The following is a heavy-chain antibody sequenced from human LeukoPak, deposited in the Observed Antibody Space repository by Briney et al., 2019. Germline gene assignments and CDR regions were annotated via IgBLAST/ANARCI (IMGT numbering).Heavy chain of an antibody. J-gene: IGHJ4*02. CDR1: GFTFDDYA. CDR2: ISWNSGSI. V-gene: IGHV3-9*01. CDR3: AKDIRDTAMAYFDY. D-gene: IGHD5-18*01. Sequence: GGSLRLSCAASGFTFDDYAMHWVRQAPGKGLEWVSGISWNSGSIGYADSVKGRFTISRDNAKNSLYLQMNSLRAEDTALYYCAKDIRDTAMAYFDYWGQGTLVTVSS.